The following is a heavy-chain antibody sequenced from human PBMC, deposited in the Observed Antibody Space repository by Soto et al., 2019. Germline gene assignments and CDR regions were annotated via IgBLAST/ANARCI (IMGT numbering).Heavy chain of an antibody. D-gene: IGHD2-8*01. CDR1: GGSISSYY. CDR3: ARNWVLGPPPDY. Sequence: QVQLQESGPGLVKPSETLSLTCTVSGGSISSYYWSWIRQPPGKGLEWIGYIYYSGSTNYKPSLMSRVTIAVDTSQNQFSLKLISVTAADTAVYYCARNWVLGPPPDYWGQGTLVTVSS. J-gene: IGHJ4*02. CDR2: IYYSGST. V-gene: IGHV4-59*08.